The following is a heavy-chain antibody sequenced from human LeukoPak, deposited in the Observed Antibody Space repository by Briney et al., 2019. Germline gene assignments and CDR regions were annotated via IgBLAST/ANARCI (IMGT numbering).Heavy chain of an antibody. CDR2: IIPIFGTA. J-gene: IGHJ6*03. CDR3: ASIEYSSSGGRYYYYMDV. V-gene: IGHV1-69*05. Sequence: ASVKVSCKASGGTFSSYAISWVRQAPGQGLEWMGRIIPIFGTANYAQKFQGRVTITTDESTSTAYMELSSLRSEDTAVYYCASIEYSSSGGRYYYYMDVWGKGTAVTVSS. D-gene: IGHD6-6*01. CDR1: GGTFSSYA.